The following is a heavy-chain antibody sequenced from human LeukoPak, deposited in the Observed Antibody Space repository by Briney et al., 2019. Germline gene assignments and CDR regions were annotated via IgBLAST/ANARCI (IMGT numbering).Heavy chain of an antibody. CDR1: GGSISSGGYY. CDR2: IYYSGST. CDR3: ARDGFYDSSGSIWYFDL. D-gene: IGHD3-22*01. V-gene: IGHV4-31*03. Sequence: SQTLSLTCTVSGGSISSGGYYWSWIRQHPGKGLEWIGYIYYSGSTSYNPSLKSRVTISVDTSKNQFSLKLSSVTDADTAVYYCARDGFYDSSGSIWYFDLWGRGTLVTVSS. J-gene: IGHJ2*01.